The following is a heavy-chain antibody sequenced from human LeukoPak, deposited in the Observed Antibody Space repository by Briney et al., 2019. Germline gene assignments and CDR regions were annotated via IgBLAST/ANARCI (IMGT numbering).Heavy chain of an antibody. Sequence: GGSLRLSCAASRFTFSNYDIHWVRQAPGKGLEWVASIRYDGSHKYYADSVKGRFTISRDNSKNTLYLQMNSLRPEDTAVYYCAKGEPYYDILTGYPNYYMDVWGKGTTVTISS. CDR1: RFTFSNYD. CDR2: IRYDGSHK. D-gene: IGHD3-9*01. CDR3: AKGEPYYDILTGYPNYYMDV. V-gene: IGHV3-30*02. J-gene: IGHJ6*03.